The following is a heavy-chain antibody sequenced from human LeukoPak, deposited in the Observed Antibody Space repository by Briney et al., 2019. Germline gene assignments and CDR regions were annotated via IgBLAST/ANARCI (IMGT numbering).Heavy chain of an antibody. D-gene: IGHD2-2*02. CDR2: IYYSGST. CDR1: GGSISSYY. J-gene: IGHJ3*02. CDR3: AIQGTYTYAFDI. V-gene: IGHV4-59*12. Sequence: PSETLSLTCTVSGGSISSYYWSWIRQPPGKGLEWIGYIYYSGSTNYNPSLKSRVTISVDTSKNQFSLKLTSVTAADTAVYYCAIQGTYTYAFDIWGQGTMVTVSS.